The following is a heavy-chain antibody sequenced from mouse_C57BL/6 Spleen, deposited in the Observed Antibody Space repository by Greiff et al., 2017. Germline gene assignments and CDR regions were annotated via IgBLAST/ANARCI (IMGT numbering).Heavy chain of an antibody. CDR3: ARSRHYYGSSYPFDY. V-gene: IGHV1-55*01. Sequence: VQLQQPGAELVKPGASVKMSCKASGYTFTSYWITWVKQRPGQGLEWIGDIYPGSGSTNYNEKFKSKATLTVDTSSSTAYMQHTSLTSEDAAVYYFARSRHYYGSSYPFDYWGQGTTLTVSS. CDR2: IYPGSGST. D-gene: IGHD1-1*01. J-gene: IGHJ2*01. CDR1: GYTFTSYW.